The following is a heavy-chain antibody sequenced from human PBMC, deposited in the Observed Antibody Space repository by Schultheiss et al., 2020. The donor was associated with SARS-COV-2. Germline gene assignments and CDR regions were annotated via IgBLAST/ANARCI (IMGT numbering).Heavy chain of an antibody. Sequence: SQTLSLTCTVSGGSIASYYWSWIRQPPGKGLEWIGYIYYSGSTNYNPSLKGRVTISVDTSKNQFSLKLSSVTAADTAVYYCARDGGGGIVEGGWFDPWGQGTLVTVSS. CDR1: GGSIASYY. CDR2: IYYSGST. D-gene: IGHD2-15*01. CDR3: ARDGGGGIVEGGWFDP. J-gene: IGHJ5*02. V-gene: IGHV4-59*01.